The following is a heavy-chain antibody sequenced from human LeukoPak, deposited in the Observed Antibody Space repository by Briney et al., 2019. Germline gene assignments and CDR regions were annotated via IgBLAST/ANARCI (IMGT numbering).Heavy chain of an antibody. Sequence: GASVKVSCKASGYSFTSYGITWVRQAPGQGLEWMGWISGYSGNTNYAQKLQGRVTMTTDTSTSTAYMELRSLRSDDTAVCYCARGGLSSTRKTSFDYWGQGTLVTVSS. CDR2: ISGYSGNT. V-gene: IGHV1-18*01. J-gene: IGHJ4*02. D-gene: IGHD2-2*01. CDR3: ARGGLSSTRKTSFDY. CDR1: GYSFTSYG.